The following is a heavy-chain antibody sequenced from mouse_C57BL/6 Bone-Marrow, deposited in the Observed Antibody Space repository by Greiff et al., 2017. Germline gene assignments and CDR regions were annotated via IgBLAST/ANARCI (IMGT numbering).Heavy chain of an antibody. Sequence: QVQLQQPGAELVRPGTSVKLSCKASGYTFTSYWMHWVKQRPGQGLEWIGVIDPSDSYTNYNQKFKGKATLTVDTSSSTAYMQLSSLTSADSAVYYCAREYGYDERYYFDYWGQGTTLTVSS. D-gene: IGHD2-2*01. V-gene: IGHV1-59*01. J-gene: IGHJ2*01. CDR2: IDPSDSYT. CDR3: AREYGYDERYYFDY. CDR1: GYTFTSYW.